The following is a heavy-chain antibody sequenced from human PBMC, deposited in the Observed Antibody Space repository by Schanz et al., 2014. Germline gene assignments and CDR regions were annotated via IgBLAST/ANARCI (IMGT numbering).Heavy chain of an antibody. CDR3: ARGGFGEVSYFDY. D-gene: IGHD3-10*01. CDR1: GFSFSDHA. J-gene: IGHJ4*02. CDR2: VRKKEFSDDTE. V-gene: IGHV3-72*01. Sequence: PGGSLRLSCAASGFSFSDHAMDWVRQAAGKGLEWVDRVRKKEFSDDTEEYAASVRGRFTISRDDSKNVVNLQMNGLKTEDTAMYYCARGGFGEVSYFDYWGQGTLVTVSS.